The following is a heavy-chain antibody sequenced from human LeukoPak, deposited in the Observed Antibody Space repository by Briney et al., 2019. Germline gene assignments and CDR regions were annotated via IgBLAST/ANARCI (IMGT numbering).Heavy chain of an antibody. CDR2: IYYSGST. Sequence: KSSETLSLTCTVSGGSISSSTYYWGWIRQPPGKGLEWIAIIYYSGSTYYNPSLKSRVTISVDTSKNQFSLKLSSVTAADTAVYYCARRYGSGSSGTFDYWGQGTLVTVSS. CDR1: GGSISSSTYY. CDR3: ARRYGSGSSGTFDY. D-gene: IGHD3-10*01. J-gene: IGHJ4*02. V-gene: IGHV4-39*07.